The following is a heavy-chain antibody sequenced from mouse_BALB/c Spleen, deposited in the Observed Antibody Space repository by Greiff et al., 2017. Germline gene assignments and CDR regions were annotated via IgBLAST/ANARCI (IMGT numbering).Heavy chain of an antibody. CDR3: ARAYYDYPYYYAMDY. V-gene: IGHV5-6-5*01. J-gene: IGHJ4*01. Sequence: EVKLVESGGGLVKPGGSLKLSCAASGFTFSSYAMSWVRQTPEKRLEWVASISSGGSTYYPDSVKGRFTISRDNARNILYLQMSSLRSEDTAMYYCARAYYDYPYYYAMDYWGQGTSVTVSS. CDR2: ISSGGST. D-gene: IGHD2-4*01. CDR1: GFTFSSYA.